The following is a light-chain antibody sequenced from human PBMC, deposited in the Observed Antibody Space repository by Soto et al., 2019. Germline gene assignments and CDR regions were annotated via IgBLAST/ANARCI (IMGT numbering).Light chain of an antibody. CDR1: QDILSW. CDR2: ASS. CDR3: QQANSFPIT. J-gene: IGKJ3*01. Sequence: DIQMTQSPSSVSASVGDRVTITWRASQDILSWLAWYQQKPGEAPRLLIYASSNLQSGVPSRFSGSGSGTDFTLTISSLQPEDFATYYCQQANSFPITFGPGTRLDIK. V-gene: IGKV1-12*01.